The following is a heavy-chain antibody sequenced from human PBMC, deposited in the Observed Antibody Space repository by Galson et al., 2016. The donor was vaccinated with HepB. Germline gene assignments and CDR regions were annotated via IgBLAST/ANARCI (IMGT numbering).Heavy chain of an antibody. CDR1: GYRFPTYG. D-gene: IGHD4-11*01. CDR2: ISANSGNT. J-gene: IGHJ4*02. V-gene: IGHV1-18*04. Sequence: SVKVSCKASGYRFPTYGISWVRQAPGQGLEWLGWISANSGNTIYAQKFQVRVTMTRDTSASTVYMDLRSLRSDDTAVYYCAKDVQFRFDYWGQGTLVTVSS. CDR3: AKDVQFRFDY.